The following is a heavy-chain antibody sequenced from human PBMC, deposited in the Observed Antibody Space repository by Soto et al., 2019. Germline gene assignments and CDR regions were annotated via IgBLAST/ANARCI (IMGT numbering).Heavy chain of an antibody. D-gene: IGHD5-18*01. CDR1: GYSLTNYS. Sequence: GESLKISCKGSGYSLTNYSIGWVRQMPGKGLEWMGIIYPGDSDARYSPSFQGQVTMSVDESSSTAYLQWDSLKASDTAIYYCVAYTAWTYYLYATDVCGQRCTVT. V-gene: IGHV5-51*01. J-gene: IGHJ6*02. CDR2: IYPGDSDA. CDR3: VAYTAWTYYLYATDV.